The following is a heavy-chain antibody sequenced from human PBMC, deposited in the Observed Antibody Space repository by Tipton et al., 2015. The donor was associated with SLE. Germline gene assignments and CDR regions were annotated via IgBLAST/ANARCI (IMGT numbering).Heavy chain of an antibody. CDR2: INHSGST. Sequence: TLSLTCTVSRGSISSGGYYWSWIRQHPGKGLEWIGEINHSGSTNYNPSLKSRVTISVDTSKNQFSLKLSSVTAADTAVYYCAVHSGYAFGYWGQGTLVTVSS. D-gene: IGHD5-12*01. J-gene: IGHJ4*02. CDR1: RGSISSGGYY. V-gene: IGHV4-31*03. CDR3: AVHSGYAFGY.